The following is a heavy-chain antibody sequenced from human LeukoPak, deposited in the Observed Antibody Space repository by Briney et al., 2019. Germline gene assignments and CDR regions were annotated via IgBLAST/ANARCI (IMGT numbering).Heavy chain of an antibody. V-gene: IGHV4-59*01. D-gene: IGHD6-13*01. CDR3: ARRFIAAAGHFDY. CDR2: IYYSGST. J-gene: IGHJ4*02. Sequence: SETLSLTCTVSGGSISSYYWGWIRQPPGKGLEWIGYIYYSGSTNYNPSLKSRVTISVDTSKNQFSLKLSSVTAADTAVYYCARRFIAAAGHFDYWGQGTLVTVSS. CDR1: GGSISSYY.